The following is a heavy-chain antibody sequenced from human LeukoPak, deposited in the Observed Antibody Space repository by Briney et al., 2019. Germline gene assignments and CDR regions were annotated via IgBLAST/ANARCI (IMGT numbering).Heavy chain of an antibody. CDR1: GGSISSSSYY. J-gene: IGHJ5*02. CDR2: IYYSGST. D-gene: IGHD2-2*02. CDR3: ARHFKVVVPAAISALDWFDP. V-gene: IGHV4-39*01. Sequence: SETLSLTCTVSGGSISSSSYYWGWIRQPPGKGLEWFGSIYYSGSTYYNPSLKSRVTISVDTSKNQFSLKLSSVTAADTAVYYCARHFKVVVPAAISALDWFDPWGQGTLVTVSS.